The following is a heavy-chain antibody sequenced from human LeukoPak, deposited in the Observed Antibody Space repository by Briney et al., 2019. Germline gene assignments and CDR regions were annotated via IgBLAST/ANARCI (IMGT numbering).Heavy chain of an antibody. V-gene: IGHV3-7*01. Sequence: PGGSLRLSCAASGFTFSGYWMSWVRQAPGKGLEWVANINQDGSEKYYVDSVNGRFTISRDNAKNSLFLQMGSLRVDDTAVYYCARESTAGYNSSWYGFRNWGQVTLVSVSS. CDR2: INQDGSEK. CDR1: GFTFSGYW. CDR3: ARESTAGYNSSWYGFRN. D-gene: IGHD6-13*01. J-gene: IGHJ1*01.